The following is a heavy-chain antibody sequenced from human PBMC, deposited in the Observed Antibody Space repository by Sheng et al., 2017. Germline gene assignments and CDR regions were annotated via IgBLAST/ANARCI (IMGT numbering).Heavy chain of an antibody. V-gene: IGHV3-33*01. Sequence: QVQLVESGGGVVQPGRSLRLSCAASGFTFSNYGIHWVRQAPGKGLEWVAIIWYDGSNKYYADSVKGRFTISRDNSKNTMYLQMNSLRADDTAVYYCARTLGIAAARDAFDIWGQGTLVTVSS. CDR3: ARTLGIAAARDAFDI. D-gene: IGHD6-13*01. CDR1: GFTFSNYG. CDR2: IWYDGSNK. J-gene: IGHJ3*02.